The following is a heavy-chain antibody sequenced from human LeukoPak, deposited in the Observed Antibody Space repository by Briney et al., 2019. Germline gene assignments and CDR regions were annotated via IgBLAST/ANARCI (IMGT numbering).Heavy chain of an antibody. CDR3: ARDGVAGGFDY. V-gene: IGHV4-59*01. CDR1: GGSLGSYY. D-gene: IGHD6-19*01. Sequence: SETLSLTCTVSGGSLGSYYWNWIRQPPGKGLEWIGYIHYSGSTNYNASLKSRVTISVATSKNQFSLKLSSVTAADTAVYYCARDGVAGGFDYWGQGTLVTVSS. CDR2: IHYSGST. J-gene: IGHJ4*02.